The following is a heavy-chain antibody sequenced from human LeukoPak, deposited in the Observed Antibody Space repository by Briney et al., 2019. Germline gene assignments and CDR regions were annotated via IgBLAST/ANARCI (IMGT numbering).Heavy chain of an antibody. CDR1: GFTFSSYA. V-gene: IGHV3-23*01. J-gene: IGHJ4*02. CDR2: ISGGDGST. Sequence: GGSLRLSCAASGFTFSSYAMSWVRQAPGKGLEWVSAISGGDGSTYFADSVEGRFTISRDNSKNTLYLQMNSLRAEDTAIYYCAKSSYISGWSYFDYWGQGTLVTVSS. D-gene: IGHD6-19*01. CDR3: AKSSYISGWSYFDY.